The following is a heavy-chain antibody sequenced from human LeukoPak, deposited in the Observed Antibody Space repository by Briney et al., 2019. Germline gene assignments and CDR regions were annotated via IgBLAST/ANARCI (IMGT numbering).Heavy chain of an antibody. CDR1: GGSISSYY. J-gene: IGHJ4*02. D-gene: IGHD4-17*01. CDR3: ARGLNRNDYGDYGY. V-gene: IGHV4-4*07. CDR2: IYSSGST. Sequence: SETLSLTCTVSGGSISSYYWTWVRQPAGKGLEWIGRIYSSGSTNYNSSLKSRVTMSVDPSKNQFSLKLSSVTAADTAMYYCARGLNRNDYGDYGYWGQGTLVTVSS.